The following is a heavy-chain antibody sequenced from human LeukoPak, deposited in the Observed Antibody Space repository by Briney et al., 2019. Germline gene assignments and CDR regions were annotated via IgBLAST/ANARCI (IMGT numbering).Heavy chain of an antibody. D-gene: IGHD4-17*01. Sequence: GGSLRLSCAASGFTFSSHSMNWVRQAPGQGLEWVSAIDGSPGKGTTYYADSVKGRFTISRDNSRNTLYLQMNSLRAEDTAVYYCAREDDYGDDVPFDHWGQGTLVTVSA. V-gene: IGHV3-23*01. CDR3: AREDDYGDDVPFDH. CDR1: GFTFSSHS. CDR2: IDGSPGKGTT. J-gene: IGHJ4*02.